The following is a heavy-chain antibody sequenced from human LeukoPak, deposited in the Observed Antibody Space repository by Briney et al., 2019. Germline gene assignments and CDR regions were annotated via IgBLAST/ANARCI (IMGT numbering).Heavy chain of an antibody. CDR3: ARDLGDYDILTGYYPNWFDP. J-gene: IGHJ5*02. V-gene: IGHV3-74*01. CDR1: GFTFSSYW. CDR2: INGDGSST. Sequence: GGSLRLSCAASGFTFSSYWMHWVRQDPVKGLLWVSRINGDGSSTDYADSEKGRFTISRDNAKNTVYLQMNSLKAEDTAVYYCARDLGDYDILTGYYPNWFDPWGQGTLVTVSS. D-gene: IGHD3-9*01.